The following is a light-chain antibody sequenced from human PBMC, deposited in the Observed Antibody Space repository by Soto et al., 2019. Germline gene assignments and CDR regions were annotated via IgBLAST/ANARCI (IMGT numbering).Light chain of an antibody. CDR2: EVN. V-gene: IGLV2-8*01. CDR3: SSYAGSSNV. J-gene: IGLJ1*01. CDR1: SSDVGGYSY. Sequence: QSALTRPPSASGSPGQSVAISCTGTSSDVGGYSYVSWYQQHPGKAPKLMIYEVNKRPSGVPDRFSGSKSGNTASLTVSGLQAEDEADYYCSSYAGSSNVFGTGTKVTVL.